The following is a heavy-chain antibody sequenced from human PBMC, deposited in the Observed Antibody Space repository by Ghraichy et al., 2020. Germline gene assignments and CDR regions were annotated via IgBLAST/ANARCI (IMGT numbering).Heavy chain of an antibody. CDR1: GYTFRSYS. Sequence: ASVKVSCKASGYTFRSYSMDWVRLAPGQRPEGMGWINAGTGETQYSQRFQDRVTLTRDTFASTAYMELSSLRSEDTATYYCAKQATTLTALHYLYYMDVWGKGTTVTVSS. D-gene: IGHD4-17*01. CDR3: AKQATTLTALHYLYYMDV. V-gene: IGHV1-3*01. J-gene: IGHJ6*03. CDR2: INAGTGET.